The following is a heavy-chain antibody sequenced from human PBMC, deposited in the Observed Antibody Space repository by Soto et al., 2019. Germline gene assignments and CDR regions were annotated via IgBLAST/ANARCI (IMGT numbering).Heavy chain of an antibody. Sequence: PGGSMRLSSAASGFTFSSYRMNWVRKAPGKGLEWVSSISSSSSYIYYADSVKGRFTISRDNAKNSLYLQMNSLRAEDTAVYYCARNLYYYDTSGYHPWGQGTLVTVSS. CDR1: GFTFSSYR. J-gene: IGHJ5*02. CDR3: ARNLYYYDTSGYHP. CDR2: ISSSSSYI. V-gene: IGHV3-21*01. D-gene: IGHD3-22*01.